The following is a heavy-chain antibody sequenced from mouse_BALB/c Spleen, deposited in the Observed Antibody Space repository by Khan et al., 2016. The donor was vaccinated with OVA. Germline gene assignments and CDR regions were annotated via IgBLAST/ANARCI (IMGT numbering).Heavy chain of an antibody. CDR1: GFTFGNYA. CDR3: ARDYWFVY. CDR2: ISSGGTS. V-gene: IGHV5-6-5*01. Sequence: EVELVESGGGLVKPGGSLKVSCAASGFTFGNYAMSWVRQSPEKRLEWVASISSGGTSYYIDSAKGRFTISRDNARNILYLQMNSLRSEDTANYYCARDYWFVYWGQGTLVTVSA. J-gene: IGHJ3*01.